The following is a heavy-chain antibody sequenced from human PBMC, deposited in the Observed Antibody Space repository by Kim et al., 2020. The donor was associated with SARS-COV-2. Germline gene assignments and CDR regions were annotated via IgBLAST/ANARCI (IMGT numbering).Heavy chain of an antibody. CDR1: GDSMRSYY. J-gene: IGHJ4*02. CDR2: IYYSGT. CDR3: ARGDIYFDY. V-gene: IGHV4-59*13. Sequence: SETLSLTCTVSGDSMRSYYWSWIRQPPGKGLEWIGCIYYSGTNYNPSLKSRVTISIDMSKNQFSLRLNSVTAADTAVYYCARGDIYFDYWGQGTLVPVSS. D-gene: IGHD3-9*01.